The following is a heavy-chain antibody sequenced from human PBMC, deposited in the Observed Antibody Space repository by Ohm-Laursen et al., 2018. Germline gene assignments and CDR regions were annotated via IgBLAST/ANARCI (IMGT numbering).Heavy chain of an antibody. D-gene: IGHD1-7*01. CDR3: AKDLTGTTYYYYGMDV. J-gene: IGHJ6*02. Sequence: SLRLSCAASGFTFSSYSMNWVRQAPGKGLEWVAVISYDGSNKYYADSVKGRFTISRDNSKNTLYLQMNSLRAEDTAVYYCAKDLTGTTYYYYGMDVWGQGTTVTVSS. CDR2: ISYDGSNK. CDR1: GFTFSSYS. V-gene: IGHV3-30*18.